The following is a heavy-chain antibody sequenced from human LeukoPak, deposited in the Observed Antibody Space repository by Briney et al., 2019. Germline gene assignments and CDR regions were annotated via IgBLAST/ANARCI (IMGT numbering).Heavy chain of an antibody. Sequence: GGSLRLSCAASGFTFSDYYMSWIRQAPGKGLEWVSYISSSGSTIYYADSVKGRFTISRDNAKNSLYLQMNSLRAEDTAVYYCARDLKGVDTAMVTIDYWGQGTLVTVSS. CDR1: GFTFSDYY. CDR2: ISSSGSTI. V-gene: IGHV3-11*01. D-gene: IGHD5-18*01. CDR3: ARDLKGVDTAMVTIDY. J-gene: IGHJ4*02.